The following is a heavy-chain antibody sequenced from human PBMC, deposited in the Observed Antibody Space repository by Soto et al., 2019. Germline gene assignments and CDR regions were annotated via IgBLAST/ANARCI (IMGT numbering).Heavy chain of an antibody. CDR2: IGSAGDT. CDR3: AKGPLSASGYNYMDA. V-gene: IGHV3-13*01. D-gene: IGHD3-10*01. Sequence: GGSLRLSCAASGFTLSTYDMHWVRQATGKGLEWVATIGSAGDTYYPGSVKGRFTVSRESAKNSLYLQMNSLTAGDTAVYYCAKGPLSASGYNYMDAWGKGNTVTVSS. J-gene: IGHJ6*03. CDR1: GFTLSTYD.